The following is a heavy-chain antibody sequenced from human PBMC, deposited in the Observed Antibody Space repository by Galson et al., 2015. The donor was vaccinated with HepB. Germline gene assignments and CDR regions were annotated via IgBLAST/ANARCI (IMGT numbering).Heavy chain of an antibody. CDR2: IWYDGSNK. V-gene: IGHV3-33*08. CDR1: GFTFSSYG. D-gene: IGHD3-16*01. CDR3: ARDWGAAAVDYYYYYGMDV. J-gene: IGHJ6*02. Sequence: SLRLSCAASGFTFSSYGMHWVRQAPGKGLEWVAVIWYDGSNKHYADSVKGRFTISRDNTKNTLYLQMNSLRAEDTAVYYCARDWGAAAVDYYYYYGMDVWGQGTTVTVSS.